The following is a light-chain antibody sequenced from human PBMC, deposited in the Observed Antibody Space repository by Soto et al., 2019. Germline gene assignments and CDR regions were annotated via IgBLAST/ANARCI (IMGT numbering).Light chain of an antibody. V-gene: IGKV3-15*01. CDR3: QQYNNWPLT. CDR1: QSVSSN. CDR2: GAS. Sequence: EIVMTQTPATLSVSPGERATLSCRASQSVSSNLAWYQQKPGQAPRLLIYGASTRATGISARFSGSGSGTEFTVTISILQSEDFAVYYCQQYNNWPLTFGGGTKVEIK. J-gene: IGKJ4*01.